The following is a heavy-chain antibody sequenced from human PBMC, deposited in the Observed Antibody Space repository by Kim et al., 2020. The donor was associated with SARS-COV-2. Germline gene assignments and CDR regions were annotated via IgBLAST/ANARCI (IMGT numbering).Heavy chain of an antibody. Sequence: ASVKVSCKASGYTFTSYYMHWVRQAPGQGLEWMGIINPSGGSTSYAQKFQGRVNMTRDTYTSTVYMELSSLRSEDTAVYYCSRDFPVATIRGGADAFDIWGQGTRVTVSS. V-gene: IGHV1-46*01. CDR1: GYTFTSYY. J-gene: IGHJ3*02. CDR3: SRDFPVATIRGGADAFDI. CDR2: INPSGGST. D-gene: IGHD5-12*01.